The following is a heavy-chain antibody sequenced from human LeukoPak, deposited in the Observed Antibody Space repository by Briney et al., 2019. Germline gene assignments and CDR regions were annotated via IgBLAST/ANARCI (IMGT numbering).Heavy chain of an antibody. Sequence: PSETLSLTCAVYGGSFSGYYWSCIRQPPGKGLEWIGEINHSGSTNYNPSLKSRVTISVDTSKNQFSLKLSSVTAADTAVYYCARGYSNWDYWGQGTLVSVSS. CDR1: GGSFSGYY. CDR3: ARGYSNWDY. V-gene: IGHV4-34*01. CDR2: INHSGST. D-gene: IGHD4-11*01. J-gene: IGHJ4*02.